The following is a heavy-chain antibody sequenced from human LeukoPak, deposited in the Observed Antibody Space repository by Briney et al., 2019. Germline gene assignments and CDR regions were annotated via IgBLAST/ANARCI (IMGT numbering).Heavy chain of an antibody. CDR2: IYHSGST. Sequence: SETLSLTYAVSGGSISSGGYSWSWIRQPPGKGLEWIGYIYHSGSTYYNPSLKSRVTISVDRSKNQFSLKLSSVTAADTAVYYCARVTSDYFDYWGQGTLVTVSS. J-gene: IGHJ4*02. D-gene: IGHD1-1*01. CDR1: GGSISSGGYS. CDR3: ARVTSDYFDY. V-gene: IGHV4-30-2*01.